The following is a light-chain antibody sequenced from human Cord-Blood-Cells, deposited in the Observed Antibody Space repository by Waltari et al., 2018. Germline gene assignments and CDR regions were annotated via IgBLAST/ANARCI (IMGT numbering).Light chain of an antibody. V-gene: IGLV2-14*03. CDR2: DVR. CDR1: SSDVGGSNY. CDR3: SSYTSSSTWV. J-gene: IGLJ3*02. Sequence: QSALTQPASVSGSPGQSITISCPGTSSDVGGSNYVSWYKQHPGKAPKLMIYDVRNRPSGVSNRFSGSKSGNTASLTISGLQAEDEADYYCSSYTSSSTWVFGGGTKLTVL.